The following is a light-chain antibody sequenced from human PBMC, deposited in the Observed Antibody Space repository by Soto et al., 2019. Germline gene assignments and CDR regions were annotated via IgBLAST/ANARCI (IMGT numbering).Light chain of an antibody. Sequence: QSVLTQPASVSGSPGQSITISCTGTSSDVGGYNFVSWYQHHPGKAPKLMIFDVSNRPSGVSNRFSGSKSGNTASLTISGLQAEDEADYYCSSYTSTSAYVFGTGTKVIV. CDR2: DVS. V-gene: IGLV2-14*03. CDR3: SSYTSTSAYV. CDR1: SSDVGGYNF. J-gene: IGLJ1*01.